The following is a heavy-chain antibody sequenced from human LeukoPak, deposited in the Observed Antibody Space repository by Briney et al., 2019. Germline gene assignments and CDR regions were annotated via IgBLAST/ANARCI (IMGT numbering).Heavy chain of an antibody. Sequence: GGSLRLSCAASGFTFSSNGMHWVRQAPGKGLEWVAVIWTDGSAKCYADSVKGRFTISRDNSQNILFLQMNSLSAEDTAVYYCARRSSGTSAFDIWGQGTLVTVSS. J-gene: IGHJ3*02. V-gene: IGHV3-33*01. CDR1: GFTFSSNG. CDR2: IWTDGSAK. CDR3: ARRSSGTSAFDI. D-gene: IGHD1-26*01.